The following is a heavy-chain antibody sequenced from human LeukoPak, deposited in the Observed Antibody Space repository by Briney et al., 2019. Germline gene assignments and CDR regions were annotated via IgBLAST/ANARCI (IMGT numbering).Heavy chain of an antibody. J-gene: IGHJ2*01. CDR1: GFTFSTYA. V-gene: IGHV3-23*01. Sequence: PGGSLRLSCTASGFTFSTYAMSWVRQAPGKGLEWVSSISVGTDTTDYADSVKGRFTISRDNSKNTLYLQMDSLRAEDTAVYYCAKEAGRDSSGYYYWYFDLWGRGTPVTVSS. CDR2: ISVGTDTT. D-gene: IGHD3-22*01. CDR3: AKEAGRDSSGYYYWYFDL.